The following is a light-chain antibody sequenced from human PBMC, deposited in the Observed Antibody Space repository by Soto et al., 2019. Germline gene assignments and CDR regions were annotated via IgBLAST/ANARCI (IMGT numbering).Light chain of an antibody. CDR3: TSFRSGSAAFV. CDR2: EVS. V-gene: IGLV2-14*01. Sequence: QSALTQPASVSGSPGQSITISCTGTSSDVGGYNYVSWYQHLPGKAPKLLIFEVSARPSGVSNRFSASKSGNTASLTISGLQAEDEADYYCTSFRSGSAAFVFGTGTMLTVL. J-gene: IGLJ1*01. CDR1: SSDVGGYNY.